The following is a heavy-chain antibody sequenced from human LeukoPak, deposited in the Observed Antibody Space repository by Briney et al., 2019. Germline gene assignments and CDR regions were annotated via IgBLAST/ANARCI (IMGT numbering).Heavy chain of an antibody. CDR1: GLSISGQW. D-gene: IGHD3-3*01. V-gene: IGHV3-7*05. CDR2: IKQDGSGK. CDR3: ARSDFWSGYHRGYFDY. Sequence: PGGSLRLSCVASGLSISGQWMNWVRQAPGKGLEWVAKIKQDGSGKYYVDSVKGRFTISRDNAENSLYLQMNSLRVEDTALYYCARSDFWSGYHRGYFDYWGQGTLVTVSS. J-gene: IGHJ4*02.